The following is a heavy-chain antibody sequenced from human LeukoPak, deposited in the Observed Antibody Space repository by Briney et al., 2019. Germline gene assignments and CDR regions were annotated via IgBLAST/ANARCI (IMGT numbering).Heavy chain of an antibody. CDR3: ARGYSSSWYEGFDY. J-gene: IGHJ4*02. CDR1: GGSITSYY. CDR2: IYTSGST. V-gene: IGHV4-4*07. Sequence: SETLSLTCTVSGGSITSYYWGWIRQPAGKGLEWIGRIYTSGSTNYNPSLKSRVTMSVDTSKNQFSLKLSSVTAADTAVYYCARGYSSSWYEGFDYWGQGTLVTVSS. D-gene: IGHD6-13*01.